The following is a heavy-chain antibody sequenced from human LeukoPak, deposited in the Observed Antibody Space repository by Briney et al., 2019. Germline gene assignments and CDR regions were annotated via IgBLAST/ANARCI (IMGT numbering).Heavy chain of an antibody. J-gene: IGHJ4*02. V-gene: IGHV3-21*01. CDR1: GFTFSSYS. D-gene: IGHD3-3*01. Sequence: GGSLRLSCAASGFTFSSYSMNWVRQAPGKGLEWVSSISSSSSYIYYADSVKGRFTISRDNAKNSLYLQMSSLRAEDTAVYYCARSISYDFWSGSAIDYWGQGTLVTVSS. CDR2: ISSSSSYI. CDR3: ARSISYDFWSGSAIDY.